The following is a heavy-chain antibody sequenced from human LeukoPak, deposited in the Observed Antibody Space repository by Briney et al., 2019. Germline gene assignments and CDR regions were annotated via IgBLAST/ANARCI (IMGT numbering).Heavy chain of an antibody. Sequence: SVKVSCKASGGTFSSYAISWVRQAPGQGLEWMGGIIPIFGTANYVQKFQGRVTITADESTSTAYMELSSLRSEDTAVYYCARGPDYGDYILDYWGQGTLVTVSS. CDR2: IIPIFGTA. D-gene: IGHD4-17*01. V-gene: IGHV1-69*13. J-gene: IGHJ4*02. CDR1: GGTFSSYA. CDR3: ARGPDYGDYILDY.